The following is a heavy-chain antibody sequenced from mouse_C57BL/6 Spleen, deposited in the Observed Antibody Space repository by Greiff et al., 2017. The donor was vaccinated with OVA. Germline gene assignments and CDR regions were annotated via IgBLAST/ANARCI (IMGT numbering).Heavy chain of an antibody. D-gene: IGHD2-1*01. CDR3: ARVYYGNYDAMDY. Sequence: LVESGAELARPGASVKLSCKASGYTFTSYGISWVKQRTGQGLEWIGEIYPRSGNTYYNEKFKGKATLTADKSSSTAYMELRSLTSEDSAVYFCARVYYGNYDAMDYWGQGTSVTVSS. CDR2: IYPRSGNT. CDR1: GYTFTSYG. V-gene: IGHV1-81*01. J-gene: IGHJ4*01.